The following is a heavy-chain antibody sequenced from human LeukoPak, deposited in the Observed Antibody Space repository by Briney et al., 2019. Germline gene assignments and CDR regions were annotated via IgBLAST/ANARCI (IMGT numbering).Heavy chain of an antibody. Sequence: GASVKVSCKASGYTFTDYYMHWVQQAPGKGLEWMGRVDPEDGETIYAEKFQGRVTITADTSTDTAYMELSSLRSEDTAVYYCATDPGDARVQHYSFWSGHWVLDYWGQGTLVTVSS. CDR1: GYTFTDYY. V-gene: IGHV1-69-2*01. CDR3: ATDPGDARVQHYSFWSGHWVLDY. J-gene: IGHJ4*02. D-gene: IGHD3-3*01. CDR2: VDPEDGET.